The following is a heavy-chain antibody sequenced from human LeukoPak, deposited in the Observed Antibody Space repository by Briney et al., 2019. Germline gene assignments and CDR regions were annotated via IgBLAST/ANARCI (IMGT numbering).Heavy chain of an antibody. V-gene: IGHV1-8*01. Sequence: GASVKVSCKTSGYTFTSYDINWVRQATGQGLEWMGWMNPNNGNTGYAQKFQGRVTMTRNTSISTAYMELSSLRSEDTAVYYCARELSGITIFGVVIIEGDAFDIWGQGTMVTVSS. CDR1: GYTFTSYD. CDR3: ARELSGITIFGVVIIEGDAFDI. J-gene: IGHJ3*02. CDR2: MNPNNGNT. D-gene: IGHD3-3*01.